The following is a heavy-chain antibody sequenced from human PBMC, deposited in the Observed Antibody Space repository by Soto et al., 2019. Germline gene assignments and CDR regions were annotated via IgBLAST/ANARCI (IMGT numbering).Heavy chain of an antibody. V-gene: IGHV6-1*01. CDR3: ARNLNVGREGYIKNWFDP. J-gene: IGHJ5*02. Sequence: PAQTLSLTCAISGDSVSSNSAAWNWIRQSPSRGLEWLGRTYYRSKWYNDYAVSVKSRITINPDTSKNQFSLQLNSVTPEDTAVYYCARNLNVGREGYIKNWFDPWGQGTLVTVSS. CDR2: TYYRSKWYN. D-gene: IGHD5-12*01. CDR1: GDSVSSNSAA.